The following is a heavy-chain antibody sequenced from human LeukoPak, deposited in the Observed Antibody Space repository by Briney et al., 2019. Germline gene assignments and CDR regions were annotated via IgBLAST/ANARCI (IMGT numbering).Heavy chain of an antibody. D-gene: IGHD1-26*01. J-gene: IGHJ3*02. Sequence: GGSLRLSCAASGFTFRSHWMSWVRQAPGKGLEWVANINADGSEKFYVDSMKGRFSISRDNSKNTLYLQMNSLRAEDTAVYYCAKGRWELLTDAFDIWGQGTMVTVSS. CDR2: INADGSEK. CDR1: GFTFRSHW. CDR3: AKGRWELLTDAFDI. V-gene: IGHV3-7*03.